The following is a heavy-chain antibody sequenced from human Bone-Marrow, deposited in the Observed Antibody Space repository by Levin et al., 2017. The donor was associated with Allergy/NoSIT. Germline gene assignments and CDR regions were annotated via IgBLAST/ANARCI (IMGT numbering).Heavy chain of an antibody. CDR3: ARELGRYPYFGF. Sequence: SVKVSCKASGGNFDNYAINWVRQAPGQGLEWMGVIIPLFGTSNYAQKFHGRVTITADKSTTTAYMELTSLTSEDTAVYYCARELGRYPYFGFWGQGTLVTVSS. D-gene: IGHD7-27*01. CDR2: IIPLFGTS. J-gene: IGHJ4*02. V-gene: IGHV1-69*06. CDR1: GGNFDNYA.